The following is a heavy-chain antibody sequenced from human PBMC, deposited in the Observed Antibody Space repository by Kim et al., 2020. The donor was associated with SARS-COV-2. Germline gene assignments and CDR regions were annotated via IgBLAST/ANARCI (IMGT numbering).Heavy chain of an antibody. D-gene: IGHD3-9*01. Sequence: GGSLRLSCAASGFTFSSYEMNWVRQAPGKGLEWVSYISSSGSTIYYADSVKGRFTISRDNAKNSLYLQMNSLRAEDTAVYYCARTSHYDILPGYYYWGQGTLVTVSS. CDR1: GFTFSSYE. J-gene: IGHJ4*02. CDR2: ISSSGSTI. CDR3: ARTSHYDILPGYYY. V-gene: IGHV3-48*03.